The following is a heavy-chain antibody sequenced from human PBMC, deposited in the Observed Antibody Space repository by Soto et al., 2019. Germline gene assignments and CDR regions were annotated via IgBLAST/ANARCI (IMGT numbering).Heavy chain of an antibody. J-gene: IGHJ5*02. V-gene: IGHV4-30-4*01. Sequence: SETLSLTCTVSGGPIISVDHLLTCIREPPGKGLELLGYIHSGGATNVNPSLKSRLTLSLDMSTSQFSLNVKSVTPADTAVYFCAMYAADDRCFEAWGQGILVTVSS. CDR3: AMYAADDRCFEA. CDR1: GGPIISVDHL. CDR2: IHSGGAT. D-gene: IGHD2-8*01.